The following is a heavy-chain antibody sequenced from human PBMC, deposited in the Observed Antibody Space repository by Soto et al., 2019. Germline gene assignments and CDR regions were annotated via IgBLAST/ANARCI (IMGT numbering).Heavy chain of an antibody. J-gene: IGHJ3*02. Sequence: HVQLVQSGAEVKKPGASLKVSCKASGYTFISYGVSWVRQAPGQGLEWLGWISPYNGNTNYAQTFQGRITMTTDTSTSTVYMNLRSLTTDDTAVYYCARDQTKWLTDAFDIWGQGTMVVVSS. CDR2: ISPYNGNT. D-gene: IGHD5-12*01. CDR1: GYTFISYG. CDR3: ARDQTKWLTDAFDI. V-gene: IGHV1-18*01.